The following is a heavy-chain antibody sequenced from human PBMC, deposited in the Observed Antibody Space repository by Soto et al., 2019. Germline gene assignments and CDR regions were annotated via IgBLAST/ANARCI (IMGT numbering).Heavy chain of an antibody. V-gene: IGHV3-33*01. D-gene: IGHD1-26*01. Sequence: QVQLVESGGDVVQPGRSLRLSCAASGFTFSNYGMHWARQAPGKGLEWVAAILYDGSNKYYADSVKGRFTISRDNSKNTLYLQMNSLRAEDTAVYYCTGGTYNFDSCGQGTLVSVSS. CDR3: TGGTYNFDS. J-gene: IGHJ4*02. CDR1: GFTFSNYG. CDR2: ILYDGSNK.